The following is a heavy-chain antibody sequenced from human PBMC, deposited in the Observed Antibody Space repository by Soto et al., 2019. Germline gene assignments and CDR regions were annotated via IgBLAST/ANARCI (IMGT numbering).Heavy chain of an antibody. J-gene: IGHJ6*02. D-gene: IGHD1-26*01. CDR1: GYTFTNYG. CDR2: ISVYNGNT. V-gene: IGHV1-18*01. CDR3: AREGARRGTNYYSSGMDV. Sequence: ASLKVSCKASGYTFTNYGISWVRQAPGQGLEWMGWISVYNGNTNYAQKLQGRVTMTTDTSTSTAYMELRSLRSDDTAVYYCAREGARRGTNYYSSGMDVLCQGTTLTISS.